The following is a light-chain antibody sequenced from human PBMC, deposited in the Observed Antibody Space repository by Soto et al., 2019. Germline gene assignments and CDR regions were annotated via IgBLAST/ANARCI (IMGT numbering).Light chain of an antibody. CDR3: QQYGTSPFT. CDR1: QSVSSSY. Sequence: EIVLTQSPGTLSLSPGERATLSCRASQSVSSSYLAWYQQKPGQAPRLLIYGASSRATGIPDRFSGSGSGTDFTLTISGLEPEDFAVYYCQQYGTSPFTFGGGTKVENK. J-gene: IGKJ4*01. CDR2: GAS. V-gene: IGKV3-20*01.